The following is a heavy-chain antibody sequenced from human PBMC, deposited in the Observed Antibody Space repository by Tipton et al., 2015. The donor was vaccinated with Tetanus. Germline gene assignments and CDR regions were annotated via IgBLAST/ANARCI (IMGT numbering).Heavy chain of an antibody. Sequence: TLSLTCTVSGGSISSGGYYWSWIRQHPGKGLEWIGYIYYSGSTYYNPSLKSRVTISVDTSKNQFSLNLGSVTAADTAVYYCARVGLHVVAGTGQYYFDYWGRGTLVTVSS. V-gene: IGHV4-31*03. D-gene: IGHD6-19*01. CDR1: GGSISSGGYY. CDR2: IYYSGST. J-gene: IGHJ4*02. CDR3: ARVGLHVVAGTGQYYFDY.